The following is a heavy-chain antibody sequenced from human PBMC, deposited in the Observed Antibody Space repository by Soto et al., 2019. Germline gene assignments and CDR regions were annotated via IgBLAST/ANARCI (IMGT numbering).Heavy chain of an antibody. CDR2: FYNSGST. CDR1: GGSISSGTYF. D-gene: IGHD2-15*01. J-gene: IGHJ6*03. CDR3: ARGYCSGGSCYPFPGYYYYMEF. Sequence: PSETLSLTCSVSGGSISSGTYFWALVRQPPGKGLEWIGTFYNSGSTHYSPSLKSRVTISVDTSKNQFSLRLNSVTAADTAVYYCARGYCSGGSCYPFPGYYYYMEFWGKGTTVTVSS. V-gene: IGHV4-39*01.